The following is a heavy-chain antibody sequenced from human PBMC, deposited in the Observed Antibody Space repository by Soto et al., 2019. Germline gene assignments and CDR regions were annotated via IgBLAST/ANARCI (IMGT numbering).Heavy chain of an antibody. D-gene: IGHD2-15*01. CDR2: MNPRSGNT. V-gene: IGHV1-8*01. J-gene: IGHJ5*01. CDR3: TRARGAETFDF. CDR1: GDTFSKYD. Sequence: QVMLVQSGAEVKKPGASMKVSCQASGDTFSKYDIHWVRLATGHGLEWMGWMNPRSGNTGYEQKFRGRVIMTRNTAITTAYMELSSLKYEDSAIYYCTRARGAETFDFWGQGSRVTVSS.